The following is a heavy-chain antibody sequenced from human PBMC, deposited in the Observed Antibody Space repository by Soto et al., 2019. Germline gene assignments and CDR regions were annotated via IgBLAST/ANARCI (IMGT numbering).Heavy chain of an antibody. D-gene: IGHD4-17*01. J-gene: IGHJ4*02. Sequence: QVHLQESGPGLVKPSGTLSLTCTVSSGSISSSTWWSWVRQPPGKGLEWIGEIYPSGTTRDNLALKCRVSISVDKSRNQFSLKLNSVTAADTAIYYCAKSRTGDDYDYWGQVTLVTVSS. CDR1: SGSISSSTW. V-gene: IGHV4-4*02. CDR3: AKSRTGDDYDY. CDR2: IYPSGTT.